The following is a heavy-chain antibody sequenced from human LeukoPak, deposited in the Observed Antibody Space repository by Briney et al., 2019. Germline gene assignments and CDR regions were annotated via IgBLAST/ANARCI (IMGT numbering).Heavy chain of an antibody. D-gene: IGHD1-7*01. V-gene: IGHV4-34*01. CDR1: GGSFSGYY. CDR2: INHSGST. CDR3: ARSEGPSQRKLRARYYYYYGMDV. J-gene: IGHJ6*02. Sequence: PSETLSLTCAVYGGSFSGYYWSWIRQPPGKGLEWIGEINHSGSTNYNPSLKSRVTISVDTSKNQFSLKLSSVTAADTAVYYCARSEGPSQRKLRARYYYYYGMDVWGQGTTVTVS.